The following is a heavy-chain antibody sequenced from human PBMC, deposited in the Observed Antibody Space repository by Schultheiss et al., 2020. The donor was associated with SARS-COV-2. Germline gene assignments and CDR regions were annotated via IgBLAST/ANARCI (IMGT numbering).Heavy chain of an antibody. Sequence: GGSLRLSCAASGFTFSSYAMSWVRQAPGKGLEWVSAISGSGGSTYYADSVKGRFTISRDNSRDTLYLQMNSLRAEDTAVYYCANWLATISPFDYWGQGTLVTVSS. CDR3: ANWLATISPFDY. D-gene: IGHD5-24*01. CDR2: ISGSGGST. J-gene: IGHJ4*02. V-gene: IGHV3-23*01. CDR1: GFTFSSYA.